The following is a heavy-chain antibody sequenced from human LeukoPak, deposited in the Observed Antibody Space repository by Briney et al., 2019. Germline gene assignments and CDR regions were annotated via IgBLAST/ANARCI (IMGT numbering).Heavy chain of an antibody. V-gene: IGHV1-69*04. CDR3: ARDNGGSGYFDY. J-gene: IGHJ4*02. Sequence: ASVKVSCKASGGTFSSYAINWVRQAPGQALEWMGRIIPILGIANYAQKFQGRVTITADKSTSTAYMELSSLRSEDTAVYYCARDNGGSGYFDYWGQGTLVTVSS. CDR1: GGTFSSYA. CDR2: IIPILGIA. D-gene: IGHD1-26*01.